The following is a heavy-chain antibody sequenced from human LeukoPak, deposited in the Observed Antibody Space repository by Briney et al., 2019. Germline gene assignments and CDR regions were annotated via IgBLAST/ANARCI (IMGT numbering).Heavy chain of an antibody. D-gene: IGHD6-6*01. V-gene: IGHV3-66*01. CDR3: AKVFCSYGDAFDI. CDR1: GFIVSNNQ. CDR2: IYSGGNT. J-gene: IGHJ3*02. Sequence: PGGSLGLSCAASGFIVSNNQMSWVRQAPGKGLEWVSVIYSGGNTHYADSVKGRFTISRDNSKNTLYLQMNSLRAEDTAVYYCAKVFCSYGDAFDIWGQATLVTVSS.